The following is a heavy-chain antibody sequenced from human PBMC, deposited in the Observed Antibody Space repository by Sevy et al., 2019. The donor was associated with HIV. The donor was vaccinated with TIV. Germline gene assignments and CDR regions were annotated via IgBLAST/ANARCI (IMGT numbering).Heavy chain of an antibody. Sequence: GGSLRLSCAASGFTFSIYTMNWVRQAPGKGLEWVSSISSSSSYIYYTDSVKGRFSISRDNAKNALFLQMNSLRAEDTAVYYCARSLGNYYGSGTYQEDWFDPWGQGTRVTVSS. CDR3: ARSLGNYYGSGTYQEDWFDP. J-gene: IGHJ5*02. CDR1: GFTFSIYT. D-gene: IGHD3-10*01. CDR2: ISSSSSYI. V-gene: IGHV3-21*01.